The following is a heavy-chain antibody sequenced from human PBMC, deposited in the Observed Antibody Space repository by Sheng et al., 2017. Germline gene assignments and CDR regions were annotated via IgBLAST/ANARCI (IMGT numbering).Heavy chain of an antibody. D-gene: IGHD6-19*01. CDR2: ISGSGGNT. J-gene: IGHJ4*02. CDR1: GFIFSNFA. CDR3: AKAQVAGSYNLDY. Sequence: EVQLVDSGGGLVQPGGSLRLSCEGSGFIFSNFAMFWVRLAPGKGLEWVSAISGSGGNTYYADSVKGRFTISRDNSKNTLYLQVNSLRAEDTAMYHCAKAQVAGSYNLDYWGQGTLGHRLL. V-gene: IGHV3-23*04.